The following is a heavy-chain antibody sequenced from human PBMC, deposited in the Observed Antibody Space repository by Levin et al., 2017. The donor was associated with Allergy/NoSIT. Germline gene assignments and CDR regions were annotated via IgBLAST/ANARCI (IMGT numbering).Heavy chain of an antibody. CDR3: AKDGAMAGDV. J-gene: IGHJ4*02. D-gene: IGHD5-24*01. V-gene: IGHV3-23*01. Sequence: GGSLRLSCAASGFTFSSYGMSWVRQAPGKGLEWVSTISGSGGTTYYADSVKGRFIISRDNSKNTLYLQMNSLRAEDTAVYYCAKDGAMAGDVWGQGTLVTVSS. CDR2: ISGSGGTT. CDR1: GFTFSSYG.